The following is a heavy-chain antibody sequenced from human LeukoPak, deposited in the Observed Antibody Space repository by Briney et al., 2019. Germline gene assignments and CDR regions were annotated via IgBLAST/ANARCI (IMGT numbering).Heavy chain of an antibody. J-gene: IGHJ4*02. Sequence: GGSLRLSCAPSGFTFSSYAMHWVRQAPGKGLEWVAVISYDGSNKYYADSVKGRFTISRDNSKNTLYLQMNSLRAEDTAVYYCAKDPITRDYFDYWGQGTLVTVSS. CDR3: AKDPITRDYFDY. D-gene: IGHD3-10*01. CDR1: GFTFSSYA. CDR2: ISYDGSNK. V-gene: IGHV3-30*04.